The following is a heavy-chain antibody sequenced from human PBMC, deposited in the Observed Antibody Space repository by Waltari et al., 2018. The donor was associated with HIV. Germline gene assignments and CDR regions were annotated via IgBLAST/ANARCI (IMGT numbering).Heavy chain of an antibody. D-gene: IGHD2-2*01. CDR3: ARGEVVVVPNNLDV. CDR1: GYPFTSYG. CDR2: ITGYNGNT. Sequence: QVQLVQSGGEVQKPGASVKVSSRASGYPFTSYGINRLRQAPGQGLEWMGWITGYNGNTNYAQKLQGRVTMTTDTSTSTAYMELRSLRSDDTAVYYCARGEVVVVPNNLDVWGQGTTVTVSS. J-gene: IGHJ6*02. V-gene: IGHV1-18*01.